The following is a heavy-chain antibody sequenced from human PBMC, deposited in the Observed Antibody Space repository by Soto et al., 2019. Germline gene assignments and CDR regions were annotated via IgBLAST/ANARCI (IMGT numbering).Heavy chain of an antibody. D-gene: IGHD5-12*01. Sequence: QVQLQESGPGLVKPSETLSLTCTVSGDSISSYYWSWIRQPPGKGLEWIGYAYYGGNTNYNPSLKSRVTISLDTSKSQFALKLNSVTGADTAVYYCAKHLSAWLRMEAFDVWGPGTMVTVSS. CDR1: GDSISSYY. CDR3: AKHLSAWLRMEAFDV. V-gene: IGHV4-59*08. J-gene: IGHJ3*01. CDR2: AYYGGNT.